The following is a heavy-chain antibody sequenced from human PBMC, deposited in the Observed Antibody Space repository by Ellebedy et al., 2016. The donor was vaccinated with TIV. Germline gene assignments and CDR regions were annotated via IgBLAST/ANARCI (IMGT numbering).Heavy chain of an antibody. CDR3: ARVAYAIEYPPVPTNY. J-gene: IGHJ4*02. V-gene: IGHV3-48*02. CDR1: GFTFSNYN. Sequence: GESLKISXAASGFTFSNYNMNWVRQAPGKGLEWISYISSSSSTIYYADSVKGRFTISRDNAKNSLYLRMNSLRDEDTAVYYCARVAYAIEYPPVPTNYWGQGTLVTVSS. D-gene: IGHD2-8*01. CDR2: ISSSSSTI.